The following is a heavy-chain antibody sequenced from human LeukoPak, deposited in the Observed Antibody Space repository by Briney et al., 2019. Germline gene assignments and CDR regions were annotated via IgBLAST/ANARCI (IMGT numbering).Heavy chain of an antibody. Sequence: ASVKVSRKASGYTFSSYGISWVRQAPGQGLEWMGWISVYNGNTNYAQKLQGRVTMTTGTSTSTAYMELRSLRSDDTAVYYCARGGGYDFSGYYYYMDVWGKGTTVTISS. CDR1: GYTFSSYG. J-gene: IGHJ6*03. CDR2: ISVYNGNT. CDR3: ARGGGYDFSGYYYYMDV. D-gene: IGHD5-12*01. V-gene: IGHV1-18*01.